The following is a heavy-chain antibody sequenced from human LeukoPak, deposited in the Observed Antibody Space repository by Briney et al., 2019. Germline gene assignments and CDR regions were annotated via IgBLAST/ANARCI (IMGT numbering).Heavy chain of an antibody. J-gene: IGHJ4*01. D-gene: IGHD5-18*01. CDR3: GRGYTYGNFDY. Sequence: GGSLRLSCAASGFTFSSYWMSRVRQAPGKGLEWVSSVSGSGTDTYYRDSVKGRFTISRDNPKNTLSLQMNSLRVDDTAVYYCGRGYTYGNFDYWGHGTLVTVSS. CDR2: VSGSGTDT. CDR1: GFTFSSYW. V-gene: IGHV3-23*01.